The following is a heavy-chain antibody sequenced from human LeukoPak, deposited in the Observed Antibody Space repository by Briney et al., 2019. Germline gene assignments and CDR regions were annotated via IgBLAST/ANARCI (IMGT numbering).Heavy chain of an antibody. CDR3: AREVTGTSSWYFDL. Sequence: GGSLRLSCAASGFTFSSYSMNWVRQAPGKGLEWVSSISSSSSYIYYADSVKGRFTISRDNANNSLYLQMDSLRAEDTAVYYCAREVTGTSSWYFDLWGRGTLVTVSS. J-gene: IGHJ2*01. CDR2: ISSSSSYI. D-gene: IGHD1-7*01. V-gene: IGHV3-21*01. CDR1: GFTFSSYS.